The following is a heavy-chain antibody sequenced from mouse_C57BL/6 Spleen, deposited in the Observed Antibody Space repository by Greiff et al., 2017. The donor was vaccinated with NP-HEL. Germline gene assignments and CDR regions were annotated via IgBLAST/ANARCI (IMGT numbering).Heavy chain of an antibody. CDR1: GYTFTDYN. V-gene: IGHV1-18*01. D-gene: IGHD2-4*01. CDR3: ARKGSMITGDY. Sequence: EVQLQQSGPELVKPGASVKIPCKASGYTFTDYNMDWVKQSHGKSLEWIGDINPNNGGTNYNQKFKGKATLTVDKSSSTAYMELRSLTSEDTAVYYCARKGSMITGDYWGQGTTLTVSS. CDR2: INPNNGGT. J-gene: IGHJ2*01.